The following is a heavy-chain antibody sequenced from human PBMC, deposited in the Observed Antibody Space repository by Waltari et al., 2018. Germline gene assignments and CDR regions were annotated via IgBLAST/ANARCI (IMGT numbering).Heavy chain of an antibody. J-gene: IGHJ4*02. CDR3: ASSREGAVAPYYFDY. V-gene: IGHV1-18*01. CDR2: ISAYNGNT. CDR1: GYTFTSYG. Sequence: QVQLVQSGAEVKKPGASVKVSCKASGYTFTSYGISWVRQAPGQGLEWMGWISAYNGNTNYAQKLQGRVTMTTDTSTSTAYMELRSLRSDDTAVYYCASSREGAVAPYYFDYWGQGTLVTVSS. D-gene: IGHD6-19*01.